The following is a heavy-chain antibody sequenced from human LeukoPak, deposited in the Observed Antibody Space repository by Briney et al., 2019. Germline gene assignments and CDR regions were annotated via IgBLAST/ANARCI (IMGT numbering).Heavy chain of an antibody. Sequence: TSETLSLTCTVSGGSISSYYWSWIRQPPGKGLEWIGYIYTSGSTNYNPSLKSRVTISVDTSKNQFSLKLSSVTAADTAVYYCARQNWNYLSRPYFDLWGRGTLVTVSS. CDR2: IYTSGST. D-gene: IGHD1-7*01. CDR3: ARQNWNYLSRPYFDL. J-gene: IGHJ2*01. CDR1: GGSISSYY. V-gene: IGHV4-4*09.